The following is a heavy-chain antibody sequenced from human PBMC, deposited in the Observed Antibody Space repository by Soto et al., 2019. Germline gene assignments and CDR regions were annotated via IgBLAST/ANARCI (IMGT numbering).Heavy chain of an antibody. J-gene: IGHJ3*02. CDR1: GFTFRDYG. CDR2: ISGAGANT. V-gene: IGHV3-23*01. D-gene: IGHD2-15*01. CDR3: AKDRDVVVVIDATATGAFDI. Sequence: EVQLLESGGGLVQRGGSLRLSCAASGFTFRDYGMSWVRQAPGKGLEWDSGISGAGANTYYADSVQGRFTVSRDTSKNTVYLQMNSLRAEDTAVYFCAKDRDVVVVIDATATGAFDIWGQGTMVTVSS.